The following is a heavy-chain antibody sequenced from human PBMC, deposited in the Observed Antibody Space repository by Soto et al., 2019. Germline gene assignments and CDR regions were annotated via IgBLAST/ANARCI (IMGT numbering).Heavy chain of an antibody. V-gene: IGHV1-69*10. D-gene: IGHD1-26*01. CDR3: ASATTGLSRGSVDDYYGLAV. J-gene: IGHJ6*04. Sequence: SVKVSCKASGGTFSSYGISWVRQAAGQGLEWMGGIIPILGRAKYAQKFQGRITITADRSTSTAYMELGSLRSEDTAVYYCASATTGLSRGSVDDYYGLAVWGKGTTVTVSS. CDR2: IIPILGRA. CDR1: GGTFSSYG.